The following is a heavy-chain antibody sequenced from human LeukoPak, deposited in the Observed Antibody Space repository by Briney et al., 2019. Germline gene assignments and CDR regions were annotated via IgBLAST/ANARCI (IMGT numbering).Heavy chain of an antibody. CDR2: IYHSGST. CDR3: ARHGHNWNYAFDP. Sequence: SGTLSLTCAVSGGSISSSNWWSWVRQPPGKGLEWIGEIYHSGSTNYNPSLKSRVTISVDTSKNQFSLKLSSVTAADTAVYYCARHGHNWNYAFDPWGQGTLVTVSS. V-gene: IGHV4-4*02. J-gene: IGHJ5*02. CDR1: GGSISSSNW. D-gene: IGHD1-7*01.